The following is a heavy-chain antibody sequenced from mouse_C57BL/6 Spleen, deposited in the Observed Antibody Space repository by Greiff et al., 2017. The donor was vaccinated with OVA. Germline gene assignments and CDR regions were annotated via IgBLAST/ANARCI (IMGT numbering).Heavy chain of an antibody. CDR2: INPNNGGT. V-gene: IGHV1-26*01. D-gene: IGHD4-1*01. J-gene: IGHJ4*01. Sequence: EVQLQQSGPELVKPGASVKISCKASGYTFTDYYMNWVKQSHGKSLEWIGDINPNNGGTSYNQKFKGKATLTVDKSSSTAYMELRSLTSEDSAVYDCPRERELGRYYAMDYWGQGTSVTVSS. CDR3: PRERELGRYYAMDY. CDR1: GYTFTDYY.